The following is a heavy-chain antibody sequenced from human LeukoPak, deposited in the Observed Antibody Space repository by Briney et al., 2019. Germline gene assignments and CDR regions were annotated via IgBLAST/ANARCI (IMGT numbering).Heavy chain of an antibody. CDR2: VSDSGFT. Sequence: SETLSLMCIVSGGSIYNHYWSWIRQTPGRGLEWIGYVSDSGFTDYNPALKTRVTVSIDTSRNQVSLKLISATAADTAVYYCGRGSGSHSAATSKSGFDRWGQGTLVAVPS. V-gene: IGHV4-59*11. CDR1: GGSIYNHY. D-gene: IGHD1-26*01. CDR3: GRGSGSHSAATSKSGFDR. J-gene: IGHJ4*02.